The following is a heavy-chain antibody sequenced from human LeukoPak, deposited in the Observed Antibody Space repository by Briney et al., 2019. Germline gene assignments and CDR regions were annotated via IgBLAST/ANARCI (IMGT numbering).Heavy chain of an antibody. CDR2: IYYTGNT. D-gene: IGHD6-6*01. Sequence: SETLSLTCSVSGGSISSLYWSWIRQPPGKGLEWIGYIYYTGNTNYNPSLKSRVTIFVDMSKNQFSLRLSSVTAADTALYYCARHRAYSSASPFDYWGQGTLVTVSS. CDR3: ARHRAYSSASPFDY. J-gene: IGHJ4*02. V-gene: IGHV4-59*08. CDR1: GGSISSLY.